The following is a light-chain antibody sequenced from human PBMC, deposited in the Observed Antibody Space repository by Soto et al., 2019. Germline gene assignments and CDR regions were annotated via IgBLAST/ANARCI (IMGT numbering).Light chain of an antibody. Sequence: EIVMTQSPVTLSVSPGERATLSCRASQSISIHLAWYQQKPGQAPRLLIYGASTRDTGTPARFSGSGSGTEFTLTISSLQSEDFAVYYCQQYNNWPSWTFGQGTKVEIK. CDR2: GAS. V-gene: IGKV3-15*01. J-gene: IGKJ1*01. CDR3: QQYNNWPSWT. CDR1: QSISIH.